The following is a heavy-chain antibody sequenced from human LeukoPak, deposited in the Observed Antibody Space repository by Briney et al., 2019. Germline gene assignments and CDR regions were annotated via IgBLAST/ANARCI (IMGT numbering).Heavy chain of an antibody. V-gene: IGHV3-21*01. CDR3: TRGRRFCGGDCHSWFDS. CDR2: INSRSNDI. D-gene: IGHD2-21*02. Sequence: PGGSLRLSCVASGFSFSDCSRNWVRQAPGKGLEWVSSINSRSNDIYYADSLRGRFTISRDSAMDSVSLQMDSLRAEDTAVYYCTRGRRFCGGDCHSWFDSWGQGTLVTVSS. J-gene: IGHJ5*01. CDR1: GFSFSDCS.